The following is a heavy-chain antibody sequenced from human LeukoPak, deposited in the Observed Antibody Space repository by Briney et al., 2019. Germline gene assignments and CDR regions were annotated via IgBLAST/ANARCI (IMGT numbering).Heavy chain of an antibody. V-gene: IGHV3-23*01. CDR1: GFTFSSYA. J-gene: IGHJ4*02. CDR2: ISGSGGST. D-gene: IGHD6-19*01. Sequence: GGSLRLSCAASGFTFSSYAMSWVRQAPGKGLEWVSAISGSGGSTYYADSVKGRFTISRDNSRNTLYLQMNSLRAEDTAVYYCAKARSGWYGVEDYWGQGTLVTVSS. CDR3: AKARSGWYGVEDY.